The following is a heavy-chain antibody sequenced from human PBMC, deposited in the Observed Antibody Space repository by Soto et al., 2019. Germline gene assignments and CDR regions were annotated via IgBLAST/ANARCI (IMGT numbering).Heavy chain of an antibody. CDR1: GFIFSDYW. V-gene: IGHV3-7*03. J-gene: IGHJ4*02. CDR2: ISPEGSEK. Sequence: EVQLVESGGGWAKPGGSLRLSCAVPGFIFSDYWMTWVRQAPGKGLEWVATISPEGSEKYYVDSLKGRFTISRDNAKNSLYLQMISLRAEDTALYYCARARIDYWGRGTLITVSS. CDR3: ARARIDY.